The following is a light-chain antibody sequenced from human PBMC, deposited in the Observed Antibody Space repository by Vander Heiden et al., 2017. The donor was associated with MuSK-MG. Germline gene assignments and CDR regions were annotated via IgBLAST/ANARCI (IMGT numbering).Light chain of an antibody. CDR1: KLGDKY. Sequence: SYELTQPPSVSVSPGQTASITCSGDKLGDKYACWYQQKPGQSPVLVIYQDSKRPSGIPERFSGSNSGNTATLTISGTQAMDESYYYCQAWDSRTGVFGGGTKLTVL. CDR3: QAWDSRTGV. J-gene: IGLJ2*01. V-gene: IGLV3-1*01. CDR2: QDS.